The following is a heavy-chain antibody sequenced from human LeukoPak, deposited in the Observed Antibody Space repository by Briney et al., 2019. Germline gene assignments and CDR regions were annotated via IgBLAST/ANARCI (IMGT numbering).Heavy chain of an antibody. J-gene: IGHJ3*02. CDR1: GYTFTSYG. Sequence: GASVKVSCKASGYTFTSYGISWVRQDPGQGLEWMGWISAYNGNTNYAQKLQGRVTMTTDTSTSTAYMELRSLRSDDTAVYYCARSYYDSSGYYYGDAFDIWGQGTVVTVSS. V-gene: IGHV1-18*01. D-gene: IGHD3-22*01. CDR3: ARSYYDSSGYYYGDAFDI. CDR2: ISAYNGNT.